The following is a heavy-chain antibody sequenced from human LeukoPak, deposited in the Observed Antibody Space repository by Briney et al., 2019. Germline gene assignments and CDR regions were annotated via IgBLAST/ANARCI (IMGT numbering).Heavy chain of an antibody. Sequence: GGSLRLSCAASGFTFSSYGMHWVHQAPGKGLEWVAVISYDGSNKYYADSVKGRLTISRDNSKNTLYLQMNSLRAEDTAVYYCAKDRGSGYDLYAFDYWGQGTLVTVSS. CDR3: AKDRGSGYDLYAFDY. V-gene: IGHV3-30*18. CDR1: GFTFSSYG. D-gene: IGHD5-12*01. J-gene: IGHJ4*02. CDR2: ISYDGSNK.